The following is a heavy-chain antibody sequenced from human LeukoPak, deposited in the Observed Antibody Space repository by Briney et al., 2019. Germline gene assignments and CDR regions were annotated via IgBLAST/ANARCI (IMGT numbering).Heavy chain of an antibody. J-gene: IGHJ6*02. Sequence: SETLSLTSTVSGGSISSYYWRWIRQPPGKGLEWIGYIYYSGSTNYNPSLKSRSTISVDTPKNQFSLKLSSVTAADTAVYYCARGVGYNYHYYYGMDVWGQGTTVTVSS. D-gene: IGHD5-24*01. CDR1: GGSISSYY. V-gene: IGHV4-59*01. CDR3: ARGVGYNYHYYYGMDV. CDR2: IYYSGST.